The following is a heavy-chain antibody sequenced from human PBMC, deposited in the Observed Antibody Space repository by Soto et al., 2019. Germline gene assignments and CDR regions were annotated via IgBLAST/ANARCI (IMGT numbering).Heavy chain of an antibody. J-gene: IGHJ5*02. D-gene: IGHD3-10*01. CDR2: IYHSGST. CDR1: GGSISSSNW. CDR3: ARSTMVRGVISRANWFDP. V-gene: IGHV4-4*02. Sequence: QVQLQESGPGLVKPSGTLSLTCAVSGGSISSSNWWSWVRQPPGKGLEWIGEIYHSGSTNYNPSPKRRVTNSVDKSKNQFSLKLSSVTAADTAVYYCARSTMVRGVISRANWFDPWGQGTLVTVSS.